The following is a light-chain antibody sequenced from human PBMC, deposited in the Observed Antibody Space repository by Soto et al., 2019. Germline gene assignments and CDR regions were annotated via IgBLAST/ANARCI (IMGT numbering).Light chain of an antibody. CDR2: STS. CDR1: HSVSSSY. Sequence: EIVLTQSPGTLSLSPGDRATLACRASHSVSSSYFAWYQQKPGQAPRLLIYSTSSRATGIPDRFSGGGSGTDFSLTISRLEPEDFAVYYCQQYDSSLTVGGGTKVDIK. V-gene: IGKV3-20*01. CDR3: QQYDSSLT. J-gene: IGKJ4*01.